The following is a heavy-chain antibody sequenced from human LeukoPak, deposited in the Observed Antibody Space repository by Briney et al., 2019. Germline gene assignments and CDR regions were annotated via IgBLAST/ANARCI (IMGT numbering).Heavy chain of an antibody. CDR3: AKAVAAAGRFGFDP. CDR2: IYYSGTT. D-gene: IGHD6-13*01. V-gene: IGHV4-61*01. CDR1: GGSVSSGSYY. Sequence: SETLSLTCTVSGGSVSSGSYYWTWIRQPPGKGLEWIGYIYYSGTTNYNPSLKSRVTISVDTSKNQFSLRLTSVTAADTAVYYCAKAVAAAGRFGFDPWGQGTLVTVSS. J-gene: IGHJ5*02.